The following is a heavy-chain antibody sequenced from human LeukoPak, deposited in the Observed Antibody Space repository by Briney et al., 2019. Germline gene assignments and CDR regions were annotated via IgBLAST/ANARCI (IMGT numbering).Heavy chain of an antibody. V-gene: IGHV1-8*01. Sequence: AASVKVSCKASGYTFTSYDINWVRQATGQGLEWMGWMNPNSGNTGYAQKFQGRVTMTRDTSISTAYMELSRLRSDDTAVYYCARELPYSGSYNGAFDIWGQGTMVTVSS. CDR3: ARELPYSGSYNGAFDI. CDR1: GYTFTSYD. J-gene: IGHJ3*02. D-gene: IGHD1-26*01. CDR2: MNPNSGNT.